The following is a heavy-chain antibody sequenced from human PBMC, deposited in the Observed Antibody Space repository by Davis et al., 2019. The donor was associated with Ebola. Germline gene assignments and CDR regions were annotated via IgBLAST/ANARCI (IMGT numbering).Heavy chain of an antibody. D-gene: IGHD1-26*01. Sequence: GESLKISCAASGFTFSSYWIHWVRQAPGKGLVWVSRINSYGSSTSYADSVKGRFTISRDNAKNTLYLQMNSLRAEDTAVYYCAREASGSALAAFDIWGQGTMVTVSS. V-gene: IGHV3-74*01. CDR1: GFTFSSYW. CDR3: AREASGSALAAFDI. CDR2: INSYGSST. J-gene: IGHJ3*02.